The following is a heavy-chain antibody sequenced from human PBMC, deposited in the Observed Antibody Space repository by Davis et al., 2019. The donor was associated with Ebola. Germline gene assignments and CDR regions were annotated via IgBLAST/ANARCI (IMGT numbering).Heavy chain of an antibody. CDR2: ISGSGGST. CDR3: AKEFGDYGFY. D-gene: IGHD4-17*01. V-gene: IGHV3-23*01. Sequence: GESLKISCAASGFTFSSYAMSWVRQAPGKGLEWVSAISGSGGSTYYADSVKGRFTISRDNSKNTLYLQMNSLRAEDTAVYYCAKEFGDYGFYWGQGTLATVSS. CDR1: GFTFSSYA. J-gene: IGHJ4*02.